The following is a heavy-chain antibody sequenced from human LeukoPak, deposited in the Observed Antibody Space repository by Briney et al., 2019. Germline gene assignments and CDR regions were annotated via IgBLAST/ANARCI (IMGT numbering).Heavy chain of an antibody. J-gene: IGHJ4*02. CDR1: GFNFGGYW. V-gene: IGHV3-7*01. D-gene: IGHD3-10*01. CDR3: ASATGDKGGYFDS. Sequence: GGSLRLSCAASGFNFGGYWMSWVRHAPGKGLERVANIRYDGSETFYGDSVKGRFTVSRDNAKNSLYLQMNSLRAEDTGVYYCASATGDKGGYFDSCGQGAQVTVSS. CDR2: IRYDGSET.